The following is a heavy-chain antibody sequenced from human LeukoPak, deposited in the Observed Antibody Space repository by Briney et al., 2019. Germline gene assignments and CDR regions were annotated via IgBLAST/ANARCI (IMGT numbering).Heavy chain of an antibody. CDR1: GGSISSGDYY. V-gene: IGHV4-39*01. J-gene: IGHJ5*02. CDR3: ARLPLIAAAADWFDP. D-gene: IGHD6-13*01. CDR2: IYYSGST. Sequence: SETLSLTCTVSGGSISSGDYYWSWIRRPPGKGLEWIGSIYYSGSTYYNPSLKSRVTISVDTSKNQFSLKLSSVTAADTAVYYCARLPLIAAAADWFDPWGQGTLVTVSS.